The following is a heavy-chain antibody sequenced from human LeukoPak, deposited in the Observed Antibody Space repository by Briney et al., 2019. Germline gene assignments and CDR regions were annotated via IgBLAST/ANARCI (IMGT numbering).Heavy chain of an antibody. J-gene: IGHJ4*02. Sequence: KPSETLSLTCTVSLDSTTSNFGSWVRQPPGKGVEWIGKIYRSGSPNYNPSLQSRVTISIDRSRNQIVLELSSVTAADTAVYYCAREILGGFNPGAYWGQGILVTVSS. D-gene: IGHD1-14*01. CDR1: LDSTTSNF. CDR3: AREILGGFNPGAY. CDR2: IYRSGSP. V-gene: IGHV4-59*12.